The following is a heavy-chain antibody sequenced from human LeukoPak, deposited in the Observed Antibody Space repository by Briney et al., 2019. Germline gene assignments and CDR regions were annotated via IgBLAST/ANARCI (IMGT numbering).Heavy chain of an antibody. D-gene: IGHD2-15*01. J-gene: IGHJ4*02. CDR1: GFTLSGYS. CDR2: ISSSSSSS. V-gene: IGHV3-48*04. CDR3: VRESIGFDY. Sequence: GGSLRLSCAGSGFTLSGYSMNWVRQAPGKGLEWVSHISSSSSSSYYADSVKGRFTISRDNAKNSLYLQMNSLRAEDTAVYYCVRESIGFDYWGQGALVTVSS.